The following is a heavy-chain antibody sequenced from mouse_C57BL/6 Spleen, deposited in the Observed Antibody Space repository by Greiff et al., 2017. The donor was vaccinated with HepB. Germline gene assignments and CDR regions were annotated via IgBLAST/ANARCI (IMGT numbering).Heavy chain of an antibody. CDR1: GYTFTSYW. J-gene: IGHJ1*03. CDR2: IYPSDSET. Sequence: VQLQQSGAELVRPGSSVKLSCKASGYTFTSYWMDWVKQRPGQGLEWIGNIYPSDSETHYNQKFKDKATLTVDKSSSTAYLQLRSLTSEDSAVYYCARTPHYYGSSYGYFDVWGTGTTVTVSS. V-gene: IGHV1-61*01. CDR3: ARTPHYYGSSYGYFDV. D-gene: IGHD1-1*01.